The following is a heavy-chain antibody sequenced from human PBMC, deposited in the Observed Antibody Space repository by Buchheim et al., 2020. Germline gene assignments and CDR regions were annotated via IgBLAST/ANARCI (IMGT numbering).Heavy chain of an antibody. CDR1: GGSIGGSIYY. J-gene: IGHJ4*02. D-gene: IGHD3-22*01. Sequence: QLQMQESGPGLVKPSETVSLTCSVSGGSIGGSIYYWGWIRQPPGTGLEWIGSVFYTGSTSYNPSLKSRVTVSVDTSNNVFSLMLTSVTAADTAVYYCARFYDSWNYFDYWGQGIL. V-gene: IGHV4-39*01. CDR3: ARFYDSWNYFDY. CDR2: VFYTGST.